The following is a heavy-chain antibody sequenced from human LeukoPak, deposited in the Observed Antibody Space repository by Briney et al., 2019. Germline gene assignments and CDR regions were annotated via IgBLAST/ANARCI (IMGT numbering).Heavy chain of an antibody. CDR3: ANSPRNVVVPAAPPRDY. CDR2: IRYDGSNK. D-gene: IGHD2-2*01. CDR1: GFTFSSYG. V-gene: IGHV3-30*02. J-gene: IGHJ4*02. Sequence: GGSLRLSCAASGFTFSSYGMHWVRQAPGKGLEWVAFIRYDGSNKYYADSVKGRFTISRDNSKNTLYLQINSLRAEDTAVYYCANSPRNVVVPAAPPRDYWGQGTLVTVSS.